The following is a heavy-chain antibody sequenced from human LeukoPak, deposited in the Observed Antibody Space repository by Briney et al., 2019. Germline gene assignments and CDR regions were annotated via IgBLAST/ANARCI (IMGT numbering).Heavy chain of an antibody. J-gene: IGHJ4*02. CDR1: GFTFSSYA. Sequence: GGSLRLSCAASGFTFSSYAMSWVRQAPGKGLEWVSAISGSGGSTYYADSVKGRFTISRDNSKSTLYLQMNSLRAEDTAVYYCANNRRDGYNYYFDYWGQGTLVTVSS. V-gene: IGHV3-23*01. D-gene: IGHD5-24*01. CDR2: ISGSGGST. CDR3: ANNRRDGYNYYFDY.